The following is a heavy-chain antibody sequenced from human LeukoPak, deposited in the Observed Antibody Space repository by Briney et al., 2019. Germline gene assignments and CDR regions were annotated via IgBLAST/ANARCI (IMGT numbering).Heavy chain of an antibody. D-gene: IGHD1-26*01. J-gene: IGHJ4*02. Sequence: SETLSLTCTVSGRSISSSTYYWGWIRQPPGQGLEWIGSIHHSGSTYYNPSLKSRVAISVDTSKNQFSLKLSSVTAADTAVYYCARHKGWELYYWGQGTLVTVSS. CDR3: ARHKGWELYY. V-gene: IGHV4-39*01. CDR1: GRSISSSTYY. CDR2: IHHSGST.